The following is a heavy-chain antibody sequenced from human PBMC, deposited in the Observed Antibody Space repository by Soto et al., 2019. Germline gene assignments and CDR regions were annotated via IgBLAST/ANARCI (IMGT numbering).Heavy chain of an antibody. CDR1: GGSISSSSYY. CDR2: IYYSGST. CDR3: ARLTSVDFWSGYNPNWFDP. V-gene: IGHV4-39*01. Sequence: SETLSLTCTVSGGSISSSSYYWGWIRQPPGKGLEWIGSIYYSGSTYYNPSLKSRVTISVDTSKNQFSLKLSSVTAADTAVYYCARLTSVDFWSGYNPNWFDPWGQGTLVTVSS. D-gene: IGHD3-3*01. J-gene: IGHJ5*02.